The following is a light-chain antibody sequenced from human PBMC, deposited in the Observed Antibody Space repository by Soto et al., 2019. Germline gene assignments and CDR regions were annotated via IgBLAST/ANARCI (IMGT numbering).Light chain of an antibody. J-gene: IGLJ1*01. Sequence: QSALTQPASVSGSPGQSITISCTGTSSDIGGYNYVSWYQQHTGKAPKLMIYEVSNRPSGVSNRFSGSKSGNTASLTISGLQAEDEADYYCTSYTSSSTNYVFGIGTKLTVL. CDR1: SSDIGGYNY. V-gene: IGLV2-14*01. CDR3: TSYTSSSTNYV. CDR2: EVS.